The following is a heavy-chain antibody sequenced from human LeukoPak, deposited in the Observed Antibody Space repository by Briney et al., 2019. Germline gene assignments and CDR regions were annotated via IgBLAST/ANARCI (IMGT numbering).Heavy chain of an antibody. J-gene: IGHJ4*02. V-gene: IGHV4-39*07. D-gene: IGHD1-1*01. CDR2: IYYSGST. CDR3: VIDASPYRNTY. Sequence: SETLSLTCTVSGGSISSSSSYWGWIRQPPGMGLEWIGSIYYSGSTYYNPSLKSRVTITVDTSKNQFSLKLSSVTAADAAVYYCVIDASPYRNTYWGQGTLVTVSS. CDR1: GGSISSSSSY.